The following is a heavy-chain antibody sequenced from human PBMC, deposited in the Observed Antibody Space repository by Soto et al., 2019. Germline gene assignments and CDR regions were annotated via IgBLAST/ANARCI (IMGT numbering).Heavy chain of an antibody. CDR3: GRAVCSSTSCYVWEAFDI. J-gene: IGHJ3*02. CDR1: GYTFTSYD. V-gene: IGHV1-8*01. D-gene: IGHD2-2*01. Sequence: ASVKVSCKASGYTFTSYDINWVRQATGQGLEWMGWMNPNSGNTGYAQKFQGRVTMTRNTSISTAYMELSSLRSEDTAVYYCGRAVCSSTSCYVWEAFDIWGQGTMVT. CDR2: MNPNSGNT.